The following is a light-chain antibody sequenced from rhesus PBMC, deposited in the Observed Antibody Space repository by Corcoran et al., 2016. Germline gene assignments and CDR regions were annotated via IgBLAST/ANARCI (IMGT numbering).Light chain of an antibody. J-gene: IGKJ3*01. V-gene: IGKV1-74*01. CDR3: QHGYGIPFT. Sequence: DIQMTQSPSTLSASVGDRVTITCRASENVNSYLNWYQQKPGKAPKLLIYKASILRSGLPSRFSGSGSGTVYTFTISSLQPEDFATYYWQHGYGIPFTFGPGTTLDIK. CDR1: ENVNSY. CDR2: KAS.